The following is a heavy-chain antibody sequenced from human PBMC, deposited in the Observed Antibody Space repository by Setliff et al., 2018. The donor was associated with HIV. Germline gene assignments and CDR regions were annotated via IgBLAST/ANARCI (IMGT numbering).Heavy chain of an antibody. CDR1: GYSISNGYY. Sequence: PSETLSLTCAVSGYSISNGYYWGWIRQPPGKGLEWIGNIYHSGNASFHPSLKSRVTISVDTSTNQFSLNLTSVTAADTAVYYCARFMRGIIIRDYYYGMDVWGQGTTVTVSS. CDR3: ARFMRGIIIRDYYYGMDV. V-gene: IGHV4-38-2*01. J-gene: IGHJ6*02. CDR2: IYHSGNA. D-gene: IGHD3-10*01.